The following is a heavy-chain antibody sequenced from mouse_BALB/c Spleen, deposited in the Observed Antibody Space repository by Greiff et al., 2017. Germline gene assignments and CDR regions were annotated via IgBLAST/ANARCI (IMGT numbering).Heavy chain of an antibody. CDR2: ISNGGGST. V-gene: IGHV5-12-2*01. CDR1: GFTFSSYT. CDR3: ARRYYGSRGWYFDV. Sequence: EVQGVESGGGLVQPGGSLKLSCAASGFTFSSYTMSWVRQTPEKRLEWVAYISNGGGSTYYPDTVKGRFTISRDNAKNTLYLQMSSLKSEDTAMYYCARRYYGSRGWYFDVWGAGTTVTVSS. D-gene: IGHD1-1*01. J-gene: IGHJ1*01.